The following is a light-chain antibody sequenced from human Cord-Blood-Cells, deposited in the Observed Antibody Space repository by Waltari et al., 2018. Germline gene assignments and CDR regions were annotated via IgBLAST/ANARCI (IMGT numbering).Light chain of an antibody. J-gene: IGLJ1*01. Sequence: QSALTQPASVSGSPGQSITISCNGTSSDVGGYTYVSWYQQHPGKAPKLMIYDVINRPSGVSNRFSGSKSGNTASLTISGLQAEDEADYYCSSYTSSSTLVFGTGTKVTVL. V-gene: IGLV2-14*01. CDR1: SSDVGGYTY. CDR2: DVI. CDR3: SSYTSSSTLV.